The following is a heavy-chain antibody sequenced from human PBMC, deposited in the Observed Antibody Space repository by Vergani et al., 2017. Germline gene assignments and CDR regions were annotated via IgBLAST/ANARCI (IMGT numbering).Heavy chain of an antibody. V-gene: IGHV5-51*01. CDR3: ARRSGYYYDSSGLTDFDY. D-gene: IGHD3-22*01. CDR1: GYSFTSYW. CDR2: IHPGDSDT. Sequence: EVQLVQSGAEVKKPGESLKISCKGSGYSFTSYWSGWVRQMPGKGLEWMGIIHPGDSDTRYSPSFQGQVNISADKSLSTAYLQWSSLKASDTAMYYCARRSGYYYDSSGLTDFDYWGQGTLVTVSS. J-gene: IGHJ4*02.